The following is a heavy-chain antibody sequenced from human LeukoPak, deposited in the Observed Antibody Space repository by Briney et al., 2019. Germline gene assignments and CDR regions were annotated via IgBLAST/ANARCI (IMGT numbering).Heavy chain of an antibody. Sequence: TGGSLRLSCAASGFTFSGYAMSWVRQALGKGLEWVSTVSGSAGSTYYADSVKGRFTISRDNSKNTLYLQMNSLRAEDTAVYYCAKDSYYDSSGYNYVGNFQHWGQGTLVTVSS. CDR2: VSGSAGST. D-gene: IGHD3-22*01. CDR3: AKDSYYDSSGYNYVGNFQH. V-gene: IGHV3-23*01. J-gene: IGHJ1*01. CDR1: GFTFSGYA.